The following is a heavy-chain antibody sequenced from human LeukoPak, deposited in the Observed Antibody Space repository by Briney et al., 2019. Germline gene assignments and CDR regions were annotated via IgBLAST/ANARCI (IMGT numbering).Heavy chain of an antibody. CDR3: ARESIAVAAPIDY. CDR1: GFTLSRHS. D-gene: IGHD6-19*01. V-gene: IGHV3-21*01. CDR2: ISSSSSYI. J-gene: IGHJ4*02. Sequence: PGGSLRLSCAASGFTLSRHSMNWVRQAPGKGLEWVSSISSSSSYIYYADSVKGRFTISRDNAKNSLYLQMNSLRAEDTAVYYCARESIAVAAPIDYWGQGTLVTVSS.